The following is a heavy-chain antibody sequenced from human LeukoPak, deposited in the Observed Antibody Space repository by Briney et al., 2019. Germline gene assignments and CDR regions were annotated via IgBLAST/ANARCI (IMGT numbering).Heavy chain of an antibody. CDR3: ARGDYGDYYFDY. CDR1: GYSISSGYY. V-gene: IGHV4-38-2*02. J-gene: IGHJ4*02. Sequence: PSETLSLTCTVSGYSISSGYYWGWIRPPPGKGLEWIGSIYHSGSTYYNPSLKSRVTISVDTSKNQFSLKLSSVTAADTAVYYCARGDYGDYYFDYWGQGTLVTVSS. D-gene: IGHD4-17*01. CDR2: IYHSGST.